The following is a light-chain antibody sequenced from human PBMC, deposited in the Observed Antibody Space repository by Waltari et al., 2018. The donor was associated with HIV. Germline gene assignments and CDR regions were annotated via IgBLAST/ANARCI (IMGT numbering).Light chain of an antibody. V-gene: IGLV2-11*01. CDR1: STYVDTF. Sequence: QSALTQPHSVSGSPGQSLTISCTGTSTYVDTFVSWYQQHPGKTPKVIIFDVNKRPSGGPDRFSGSKSDNAASLTISGLQAEDEADYYCCSHAGNFIFVFGTGTKVTVL. J-gene: IGLJ1*01. CDR3: CSHAGNFIFV. CDR2: DVN.